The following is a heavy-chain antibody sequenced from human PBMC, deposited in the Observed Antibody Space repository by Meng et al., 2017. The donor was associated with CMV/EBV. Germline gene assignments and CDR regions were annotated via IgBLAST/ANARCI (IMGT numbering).Heavy chain of an antibody. CDR3: AKVDGYGSQY. CDR2: IYSGGSST. D-gene: IGHD3-16*01. J-gene: IGHJ4*02. CDR1: GFTFSSYA. V-gene: IGHV3-23*03. Sequence: GESLKISCAASGFTFSSYAMSWVRQAPGQGLEWVSVIYSGGSSTYYADSVKGRFTISRDNSKNTLYLQMNSLRAEDTAVYYCAKVDGYGSQYWGQGTLVTVSS.